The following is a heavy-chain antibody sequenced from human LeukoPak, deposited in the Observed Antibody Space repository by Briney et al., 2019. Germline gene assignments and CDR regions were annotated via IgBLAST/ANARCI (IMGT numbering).Heavy chain of an antibody. CDR1: GGSISSGGYS. CDR2: IYHSGST. D-gene: IGHD3-10*01. V-gene: IGHV4-30-2*01. Sequence: SETLSLTCAVSGGSISSGGYSWSWIRQPPGKGLEWIGYIYHSGSTYYNPSLKSRVTISVDRSKNQFSLKLSSVTAADTAVYYCARDPFGDAFDIWGQGTMVTVSS. CDR3: ARDPFGDAFDI. J-gene: IGHJ3*02.